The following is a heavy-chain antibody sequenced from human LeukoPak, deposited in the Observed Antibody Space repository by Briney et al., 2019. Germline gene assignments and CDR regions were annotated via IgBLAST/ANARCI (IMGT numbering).Heavy chain of an antibody. CDR2: ISGSGGST. Sequence: GGTLRLSCAASGFTFSTYGMTWVRQAPRKGLEWISGISGSGGSTYYAESVKGRFTISRDNSKNTLYLQMNSLRAEDTAVYYCAKSFWGGSGTYYNGIYYYMDVWGKGTTVTISS. D-gene: IGHD3-10*01. CDR1: GFTFSTYG. CDR3: AKSFWGGSGTYYNGIYYYMDV. J-gene: IGHJ6*03. V-gene: IGHV3-23*01.